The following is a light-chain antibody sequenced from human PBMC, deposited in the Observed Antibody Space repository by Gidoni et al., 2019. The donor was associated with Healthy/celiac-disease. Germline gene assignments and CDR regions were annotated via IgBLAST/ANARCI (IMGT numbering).Light chain of an antibody. J-gene: IGLJ3*02. CDR2: SYN. CDR1: SSNIGSNT. Sequence: QSVLTQPPSASGTPGQRGTISCSGSSSNIGSNTVNWYQQLPGTAPKLLIYSYNQRPSGVPDRFSGSKSGTSASLAISGLQSEDEADYYCAAWDDSLNGRVFGGGTKLTVL. CDR3: AAWDDSLNGRV. V-gene: IGLV1-44*01.